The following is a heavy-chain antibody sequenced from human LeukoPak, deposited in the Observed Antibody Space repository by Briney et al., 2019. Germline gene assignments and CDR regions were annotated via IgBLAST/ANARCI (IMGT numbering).Heavy chain of an antibody. V-gene: IGHV4-38-2*01. CDR2: IYHSGST. D-gene: IGHD3-10*01. Sequence: SETLSLTCAVSGYSISSGYYWGWIRQPPGKGLDWIGNIYHSGSTFYNPSLKTRVTISVDTSKNQFSLKLNSVTAADTAVYYCARIYGSGRDYYYYMDVWGKGTTVTVSS. J-gene: IGHJ6*03. CDR3: ARIYGSGRDYYYYMDV. CDR1: GYSISSGYY.